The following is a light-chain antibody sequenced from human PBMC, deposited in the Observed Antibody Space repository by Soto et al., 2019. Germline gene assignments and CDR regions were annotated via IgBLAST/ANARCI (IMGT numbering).Light chain of an antibody. Sequence: QSALTQPASVSGSPGQSITISCTGTSSDVGGYNYVSWYQHHPGKAPKLMIYDASNRPSGVSNRFSGSKSGNTASLTISGPQPEDEADYYCSSYTTCNTRQIGFVTGTKVTVL. CDR3: SSYTTCNTRQIG. CDR2: DAS. V-gene: IGLV2-14*03. J-gene: IGLJ1*01. CDR1: SSDVGGYNY.